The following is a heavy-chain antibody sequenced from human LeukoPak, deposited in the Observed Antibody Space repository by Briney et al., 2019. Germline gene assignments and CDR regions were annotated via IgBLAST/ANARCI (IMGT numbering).Heavy chain of an antibody. J-gene: IGHJ4*02. D-gene: IGHD1-14*01. CDR2: SHSNGDT. CDR3: ARHDRRTGSHFDY. CDR1: GGSITSYY. Sequence: PWETLSLTCSVSGGSITSYYWSWVRQPPGKGLEWIAYSHSNGDTNYNPSLKSRVSISVDTSKNQFSLKLSSVTAADTAVYYCARHDRRTGSHFDYWGQGTLVTVSS. V-gene: IGHV4-59*08.